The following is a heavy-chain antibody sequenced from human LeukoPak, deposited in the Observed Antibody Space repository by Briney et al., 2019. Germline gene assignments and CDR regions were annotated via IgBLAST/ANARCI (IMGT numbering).Heavy chain of an antibody. J-gene: IGHJ4*02. Sequence: PGGSLRLSCAASGFTFSGYWMSWVRQAPGKGLEWVANIKQDGSEKYYVDSVKGRFTISRDNAKNSLYLQMNSLRAEDTAVYYCARDLSGVTGYTYGRGIDYWGQGTLVTVSS. CDR1: GFTFSGYW. D-gene: IGHD5-18*01. CDR3: ARDLSGVTGYTYGRGIDY. CDR2: IKQDGSEK. V-gene: IGHV3-7*01.